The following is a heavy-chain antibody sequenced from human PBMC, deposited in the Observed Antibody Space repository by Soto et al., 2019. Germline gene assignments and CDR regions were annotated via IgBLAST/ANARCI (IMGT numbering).Heavy chain of an antibody. D-gene: IGHD2-2*01. CDR1: GFTFDDYG. Sequence: GGSLRLSCAASGFTFDDYGMSWVRQAPGKGLEWVSGINWNGGSTGYADSVKGRFTISRDNAKNSRYLQMNSLRAEDTALYHCARDLGYCSSTSCYARVGFDYWGQGTLVTVSS. CDR3: ARDLGYCSSTSCYARVGFDY. J-gene: IGHJ4*02. CDR2: INWNGGST. V-gene: IGHV3-20*01.